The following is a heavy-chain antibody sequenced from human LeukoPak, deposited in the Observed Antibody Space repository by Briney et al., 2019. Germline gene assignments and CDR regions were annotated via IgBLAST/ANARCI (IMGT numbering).Heavy chain of an antibody. V-gene: IGHV1-46*01. Sequence: ASVKVSCKASGYTFTSYYMHWVRQAPGQGLERMGIINPSGGSTSYAQKFQGRVTMTRDMSTSTVYMELSSLRSEDTAVYYCARRANEVVVPAAIWTYYYMDVWGKGTTVTVSS. CDR1: GYTFTSYY. D-gene: IGHD2-2*01. CDR3: ARRANEVVVPAAIWTYYYMDV. J-gene: IGHJ6*03. CDR2: INPSGGST.